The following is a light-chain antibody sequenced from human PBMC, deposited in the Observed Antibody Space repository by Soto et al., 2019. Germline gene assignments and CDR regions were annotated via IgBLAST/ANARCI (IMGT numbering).Light chain of an antibody. CDR2: GVS. CDR1: ESVSSY. Sequence: EIVLTQSPATLSLSPGERATLSCRASESVSSYLAWYQQKPGQAPRLLIHGVSSRATGIPDRFSGSGSGTDFTLTINRLEPEDFALYFCQQYGSSPFTFGPGTTLEIK. CDR3: QQYGSSPFT. V-gene: IGKV3-20*01. J-gene: IGKJ3*01.